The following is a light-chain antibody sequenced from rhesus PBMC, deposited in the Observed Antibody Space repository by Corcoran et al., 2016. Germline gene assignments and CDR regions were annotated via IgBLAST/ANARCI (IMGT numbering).Light chain of an antibody. CDR3: QQYNNWNS. CDR2: DAS. V-gene: IGKV3-42*02. J-gene: IGKJ2*01. Sequence: ETVVTQSPATLSLSPGERATLSCRASQSVGSNLAWYQPKPGQAPKLHIYDASSRATGIPDRFSGSGSGTEFTLTISSLEPEDVGVYYCQQYNNWNSFGQGTKVEIK. CDR1: QSVGSN.